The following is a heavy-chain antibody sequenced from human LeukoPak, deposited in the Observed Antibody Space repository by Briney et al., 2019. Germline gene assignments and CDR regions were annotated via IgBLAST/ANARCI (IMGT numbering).Heavy chain of an antibody. J-gene: IGHJ4*02. CDR2: ISSSGSTI. CDR1: GFTFSDYY. V-gene: IGHV3-11*01. D-gene: IGHD3-22*01. Sequence: GGSLRLSCAASGFTFSDYYMSWIRQAPGKGLEWVSYISSSGSTIYYADSVKGRFTISRDNAKNSLYPQMNSLRAEDTAVYYCARPRGWLLPTPFDYWGQGTLVTVSS. CDR3: ARPRGWLLPTPFDY.